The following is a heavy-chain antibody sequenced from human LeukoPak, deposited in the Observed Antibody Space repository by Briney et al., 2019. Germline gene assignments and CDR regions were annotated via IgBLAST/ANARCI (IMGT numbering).Heavy chain of an antibody. CDR1: GGSFSGYY. CDR2: IRTRGHISPP. CDR3: ALPGTGNYYVS. J-gene: IGHJ4*02. Sequence: ETLSLTCAVYGGSFSGYYWSWIRQPPGKGLEWVGRIRTRGHISPPAYAASVNGRFTISRDDSKNTLYLHMDSLKTEDTAVYYCALPGTGNYYVSWGQGILVTVSS. V-gene: IGHV3-73*01.